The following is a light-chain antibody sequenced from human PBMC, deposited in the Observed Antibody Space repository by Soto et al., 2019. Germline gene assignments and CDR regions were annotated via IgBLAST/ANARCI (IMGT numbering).Light chain of an antibody. CDR1: SNDVGSYNL. CDR2: EGT. Sequence: QSALTQPASVSASPGQSITISCTGTSNDVGSYNLVSWYQQHPAKAPKLMIYEGTKRPSGVSNRFSASKSGNTASLTISGLQAEDEADYYCCSYAGTSNFYVFGSGTKLTVL. V-gene: IGLV2-23*03. CDR3: CSYAGTSNFYV. J-gene: IGLJ1*01.